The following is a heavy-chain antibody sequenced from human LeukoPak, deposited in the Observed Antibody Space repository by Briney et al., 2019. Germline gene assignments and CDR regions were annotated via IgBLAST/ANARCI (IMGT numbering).Heavy chain of an antibody. CDR2: IIPIFGTA. Sequence: GASVKVSGKASGGTFSSHAISWVRQAPGQGLEWMGRIIPIFGTANYAQKFQGRVTITTDESTSTAYMELSSLRSEDTAVYYCAREPGRDYYYYMDVWGKGTTVTVSS. V-gene: IGHV1-69*05. CDR3: AREPGRDYYYYMDV. J-gene: IGHJ6*03. D-gene: IGHD1-14*01. CDR1: GGTFSSHA.